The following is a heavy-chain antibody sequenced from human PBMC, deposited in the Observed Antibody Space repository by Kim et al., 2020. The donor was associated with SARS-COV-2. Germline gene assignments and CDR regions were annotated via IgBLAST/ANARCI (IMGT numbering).Heavy chain of an antibody. CDR2: IYPGDSDT. CDR1: GYSFTSYW. Sequence: GESLKISCKGSGYSFTSYWIGWVRQMPGKGLEWMGIIYPGDSDTRYSPSFQGQVTISADKSISTAYLQWSSLKASDTAMYYCARHAQGGYDAWGAVDYWGQGTLVTVSS. V-gene: IGHV5-51*01. J-gene: IGHJ4*02. D-gene: IGHD5-12*01. CDR3: ARHAQGGYDAWGAVDY.